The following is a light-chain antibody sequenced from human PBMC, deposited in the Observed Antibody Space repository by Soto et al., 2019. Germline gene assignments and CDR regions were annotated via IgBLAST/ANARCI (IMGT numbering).Light chain of an antibody. V-gene: IGKV1-33*01. CDR1: QDISNY. Sequence: DIQMTQSRSSLSASLGARDNITSQASQDISNYLHCHQQKTGKAPKVLIYAASNLETGGPSSFNGGGAGTDFTSTVSSRQPEDVATYDCQHYDNLLPLTFGGGTKVAIK. CDR2: AAS. CDR3: QHYDNLLPLT. J-gene: IGKJ4*01.